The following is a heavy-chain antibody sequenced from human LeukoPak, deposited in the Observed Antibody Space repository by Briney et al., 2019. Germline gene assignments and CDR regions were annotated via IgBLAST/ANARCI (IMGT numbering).Heavy chain of an antibody. D-gene: IGHD6-13*01. CDR2: IYSGGST. J-gene: IGHJ5*02. V-gene: IGHV3-53*01. Sequence: AGGSLRLSCAASGFTVSSNYMSWVRQAPGKGLEWVSVIYSGGSTYYADSVKGRFTISRDNSKNTLYLQMNSLRAEDTAVYYCAGDRSSSWYGNWFDPWGQGTLVTVSS. CDR3: AGDRSSSWYGNWFDP. CDR1: GFTVSSNY.